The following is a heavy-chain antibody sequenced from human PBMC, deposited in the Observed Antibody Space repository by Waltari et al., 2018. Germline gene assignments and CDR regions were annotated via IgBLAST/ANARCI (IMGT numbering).Heavy chain of an antibody. CDR2: IRSKAYGGTT. J-gene: IGHJ3*02. CDR3: TTRDDAFDI. CDR1: GFTFGDYA. Sequence: EVQLVESGGGLVQPGRSLRLSCTASGFTFGDYAMSWVRQAPGKGLEWVGFIRSKAYGGTTEYAAYVKGRFTISRDDAKSIAYLQMNSLKTEDTAVYYCTTRDDAFDILGQGTMVTVSS. V-gene: IGHV3-49*04.